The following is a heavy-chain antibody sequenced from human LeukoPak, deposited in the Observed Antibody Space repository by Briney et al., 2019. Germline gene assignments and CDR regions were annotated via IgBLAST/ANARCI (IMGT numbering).Heavy chain of an antibody. D-gene: IGHD3-10*01. CDR3: ARRRGYYGSGSYSYDY. CDR1: GDSISSGDYY. Sequence: SQTLSLTCTVSGDSISSGDYYWSWIRQPPGKGLEWIGEINHSGSTNYNPSLKSRVTISVYTSKNQFSLKLSSVTAADTAVYYCARRRGYYGSGSYSYDYWGQGTLVTVSS. V-gene: IGHV4-30-4*08. CDR2: INHSGST. J-gene: IGHJ4*02.